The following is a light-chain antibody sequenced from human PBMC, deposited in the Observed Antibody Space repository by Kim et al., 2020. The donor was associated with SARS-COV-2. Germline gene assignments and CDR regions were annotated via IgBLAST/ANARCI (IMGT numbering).Light chain of an antibody. J-gene: IGLJ3*02. V-gene: IGLV6-57*02. CDR2: EDN. Sequence: GKTITISCTGSSGSIASNYVQWYQQRPGSVPTTVLYEDNQRPSGVPDRFSGSIDSSSNSASLTISGLKTEDEADYYCQSSDSSNWMFGGGTQLTVL. CDR3: QSSDSSNWM. CDR1: SGSIASNY.